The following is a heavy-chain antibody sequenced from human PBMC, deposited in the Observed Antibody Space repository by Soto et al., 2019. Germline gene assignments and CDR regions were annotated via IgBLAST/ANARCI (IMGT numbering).Heavy chain of an antibody. J-gene: IGHJ4*02. V-gene: IGHV1-3*04. CDR3: ARESTGLSFDH. CDR2: INTANGKT. Sequence: QVQLIPSGAEVEKPGASVKVSCKASGYTFSRYGMHWVRQAPGQGLEWMGWINTANGKTGYSEKFQGRVTMTRDTSATTVYMELHSLRSEDTATYYCARESTGLSFDHWGQGILVTVSS. D-gene: IGHD2-8*02. CDR1: GYTFSRYG.